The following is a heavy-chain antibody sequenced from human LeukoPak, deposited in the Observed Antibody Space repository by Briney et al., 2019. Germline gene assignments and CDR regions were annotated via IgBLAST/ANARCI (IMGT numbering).Heavy chain of an antibody. J-gene: IGHJ4*02. CDR1: GGSISSSSYY. D-gene: IGHD6-13*01. CDR3: ARPEYSSSWWTRTEGSLGDY. CDR2: IYYSGST. Sequence: SETLSLTCTVSGGSISSSSYYWGWIRQPPGKGLEWIGSIYYSGSTYYNPSLKSRVTISVDTSKNQFSLKLSSVTAADTAVYYCARPEYSSSWWTRTEGSLGDYWGQGTLVTVSS. V-gene: IGHV4-39*07.